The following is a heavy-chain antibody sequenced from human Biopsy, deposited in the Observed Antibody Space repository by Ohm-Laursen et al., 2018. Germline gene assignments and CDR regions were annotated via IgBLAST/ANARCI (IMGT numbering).Heavy chain of an antibody. CDR3: ARDRGYYSDRTVPGYFDL. CDR1: GDSISSYY. D-gene: IGHD3-22*01. CDR2: VHYTGIT. J-gene: IGHJ2*01. Sequence: ETLSLTWTVSGDSISSYYWGWIRQPPGKGLEWIGYVHYTGITDYNRSLQSRVTISVDTSKNHFSLRLRSVTPADTAIYYCARDRGYYSDRTVPGYFDLWGRGTLVTVSS. V-gene: IGHV4-59*01.